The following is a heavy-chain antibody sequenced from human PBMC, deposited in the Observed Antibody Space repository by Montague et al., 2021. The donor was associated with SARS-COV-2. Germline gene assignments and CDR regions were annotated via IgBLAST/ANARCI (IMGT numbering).Heavy chain of an antibody. CDR3: ARERYSFSLTRGSTWFDP. Sequence: SETLSLTCAVYGGSFSGYYWSWIRQPPGKGPEWIGEINHSGSTNYKPSLKSRVTISVDTSKNQFSLKLSSVTAADTAVYYCARERYSFSLTRGSTWFDPWGQGTLVTVSS. D-gene: IGHD3-9*01. CDR2: INHSGST. J-gene: IGHJ5*02. CDR1: GGSFSGYY. V-gene: IGHV4-34*01.